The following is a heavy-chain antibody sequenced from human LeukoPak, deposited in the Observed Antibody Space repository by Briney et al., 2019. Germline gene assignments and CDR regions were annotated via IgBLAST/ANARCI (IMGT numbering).Heavy chain of an antibody. CDR2: IYYSGST. D-gene: IGHD3-10*01. Sequence: PSQALSLTCTVSGGSISSGGYYWSWIRQHPGKGLEWTGYIYYSGSTYYNPSLKSRLTISVDTSKNQFSLKLSSVTAADTAAYYCARSGFNYFDYWGQGTLVTVSS. V-gene: IGHV4-31*03. CDR1: GGSISSGGYY. J-gene: IGHJ4*02. CDR3: ARSGFNYFDY.